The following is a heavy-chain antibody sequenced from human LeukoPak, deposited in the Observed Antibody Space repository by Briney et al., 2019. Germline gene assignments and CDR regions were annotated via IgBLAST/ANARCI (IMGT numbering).Heavy chain of an antibody. Sequence: GASVKVSCKASGYTFTGYYMHWVRQAPGQGLEWMGWINPNSGGTNYAQKFQGWVTMTRDTSISTAYMELSRLRPDDTAVYYCARDSYGDLGSFDYWGQGTLVTVSS. J-gene: IGHJ4*02. V-gene: IGHV1-2*04. CDR3: ARDSYGDLGSFDY. CDR1: GYTFTGYY. D-gene: IGHD4-17*01. CDR2: INPNSGGT.